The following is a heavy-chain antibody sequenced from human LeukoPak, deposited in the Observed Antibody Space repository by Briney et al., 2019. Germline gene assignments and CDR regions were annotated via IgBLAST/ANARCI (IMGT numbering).Heavy chain of an antibody. CDR3: ARDPIDLWRTETRIYDIFGGDRPYYFDY. J-gene: IGHJ4*02. Sequence: PSETLSLTCTVSGGSLSSNSYFGGWIRQPPGKGLEWIGSFYYSGSTHYNPSLKSRVTISIDTSETQMSLKLTSVTAAETAIYYSARDPIDLWRTETRIYDIFGGDRPYYFDYWGQGILVTVSS. D-gene: IGHD3-9*01. V-gene: IGHV4-39*07. CDR2: FYYSGST. CDR1: GGSLSSNSYF.